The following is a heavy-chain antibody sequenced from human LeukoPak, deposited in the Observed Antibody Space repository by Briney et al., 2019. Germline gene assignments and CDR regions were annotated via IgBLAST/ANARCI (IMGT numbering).Heavy chain of an antibody. V-gene: IGHV3-23*01. CDR3: AKDRLRGDNY. D-gene: IGHD3-22*01. J-gene: IGHJ4*02. CDR1: GFTFSNYA. Sequence: GGSLRLSCAASGFTFSNYAMTWVRQAPGKGLEWVSSISEGGGSTFYANSVKGRFTISRDNSKNTLYLQMNSLRVEDTALYYCAKDRLRGDNYWGQGTLVTVSS. CDR2: ISEGGGST.